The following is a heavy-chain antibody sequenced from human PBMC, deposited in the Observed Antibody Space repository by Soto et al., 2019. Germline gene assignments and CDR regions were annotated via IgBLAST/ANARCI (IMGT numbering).Heavy chain of an antibody. D-gene: IGHD5-18*01. CDR3: ARGGRGYSYGRNWLDP. J-gene: IGHJ5*02. CDR2: IYYSGST. Sequence: NPSETLSLTCTVSDGFIRSDYWSWIRQPPGKGLEWIGYIYYSGSTNYNPSLKSRVTISVDTSKNQFSLKLSSVTAADTAVYYCARGGRGYSYGRNWLDPWGQGTLVTVSS. V-gene: IGHV4-59*01. CDR1: DGFIRSDY.